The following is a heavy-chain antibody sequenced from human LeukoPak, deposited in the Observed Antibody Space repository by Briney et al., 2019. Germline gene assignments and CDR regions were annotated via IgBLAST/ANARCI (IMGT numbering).Heavy chain of an antibody. J-gene: IGHJ4*02. CDR1: GFTFSSYA. V-gene: IGHV3-23*01. CDR3: ARDLIVGATSFDY. D-gene: IGHD1-26*01. Sequence: GGSLRLSCAASGFTFSSYAMSWVRQAPGKGLEWVSAISGGGGSTYYADSVKGRFTISRDNSKNTLYLQMNSLRAEDTAVYYCARDLIVGATSFDYWGQGTLVTVSS. CDR2: ISGGGGST.